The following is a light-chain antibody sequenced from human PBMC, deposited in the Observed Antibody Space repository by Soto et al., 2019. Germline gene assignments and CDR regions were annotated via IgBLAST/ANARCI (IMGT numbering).Light chain of an antibody. V-gene: IGKV3-11*01. Sequence: EILLAPSLATLSWSPGAPATLSCRASQSVSGYIGWYQQKPGQAPRLLIYADSNRATGIPARFSGSGSGTDFTLTISSLEPEDFAVYYCQQRSNWPITFGQGTRLEIK. J-gene: IGKJ5*01. CDR1: QSVSGY. CDR2: ADS. CDR3: QQRSNWPIT.